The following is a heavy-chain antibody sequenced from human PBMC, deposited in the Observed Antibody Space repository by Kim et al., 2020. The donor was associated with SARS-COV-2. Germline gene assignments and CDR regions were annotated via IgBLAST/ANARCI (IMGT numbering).Heavy chain of an antibody. D-gene: IGHD6-13*01. Sequence: GGSLRLSCAASGFTFSDYYMRWIRQAPGKGLEWVSYISSSRSYTNYADSVKGRFTISRDNAKNSLYLQMNSLRAEDTAVYYCARLYSSSSNWFDPRGQGTLVTVSS. J-gene: IGHJ5*02. V-gene: IGHV3-11*03. CDR2: ISSSRSYT. CDR1: GFTFSDYY. CDR3: ARLYSSSSNWFDP.